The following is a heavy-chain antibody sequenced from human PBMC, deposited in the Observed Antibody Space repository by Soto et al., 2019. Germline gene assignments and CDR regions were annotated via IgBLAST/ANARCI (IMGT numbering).Heavy chain of an antibody. CDR3: EKPVEWGRDRGGVVDYLDS. V-gene: IGHV3-23*01. D-gene: IGHD1-26*01. Sequence: ELQLLESGGGVVQPGGSLRLACAVSGFTFTSYDMTWVRQAPGKGLAWVSAISATVGSTYYADSVRGRFTISRDNSKNTLYWKMKNLRAEDMAVYSCEKPVEWGRDRGGVVDYLDSWGQGTLVNVSS. J-gene: IGHJ4*02. CDR2: ISATVGST. CDR1: GFTFTSYD.